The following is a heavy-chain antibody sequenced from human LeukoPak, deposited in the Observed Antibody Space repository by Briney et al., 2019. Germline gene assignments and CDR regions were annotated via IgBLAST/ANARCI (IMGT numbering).Heavy chain of an antibody. CDR3: ARSPMVRGVIQGYFDY. V-gene: IGHV1-2*02. D-gene: IGHD3-10*01. CDR1: GGTFTGYY. J-gene: IGHJ4*02. CDR2: INPNSGGT. Sequence: ASVKVSCKASGGTFTGYYMHWVRQAPGQGLEWMGWINPNSGGTNYAQKFQGRVTMTRDTSISTAYMELSRLRSDDTAVYYCARSPMVRGVIQGYFDYWGQGTLVTVSS.